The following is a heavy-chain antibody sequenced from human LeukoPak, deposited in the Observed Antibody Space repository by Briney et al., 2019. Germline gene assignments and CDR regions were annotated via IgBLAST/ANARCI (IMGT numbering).Heavy chain of an antibody. V-gene: IGHV1-8*03. CDR3: ARLYCSSTSCYTEYNWFDP. CDR1: GYTFTSYD. CDR2: MSPNSGNT. D-gene: IGHD2-2*02. Sequence: ASVKVSCMASGYTFTSYDINWVRQATGQGLEWMGWMSPNSGNTGYAQKFQGRVTITRNTSISTAYMELSSLRSEDTAVYYCARLYCSSTSCYTEYNWFDPWGQGTLVTVSS. J-gene: IGHJ5*02.